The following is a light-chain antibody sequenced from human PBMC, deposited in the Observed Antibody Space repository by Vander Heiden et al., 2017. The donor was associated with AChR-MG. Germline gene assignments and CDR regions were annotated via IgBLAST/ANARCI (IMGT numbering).Light chain of an antibody. J-gene: IGLJ1*01. Sequence: QSALTQPASVSGSPGQSITIPCTGTSSDVGAYNYVSWYQQHPGKAPKLMIYAVSDRPSGVSNRFSGSKSGNTASLTISGLQAEDESDYYCSSYTRSTSYVFGSGTKVTVL. V-gene: IGLV2-14*03. CDR1: SSDVGAYNY. CDR3: SSYTRSTSYV. CDR2: AVS.